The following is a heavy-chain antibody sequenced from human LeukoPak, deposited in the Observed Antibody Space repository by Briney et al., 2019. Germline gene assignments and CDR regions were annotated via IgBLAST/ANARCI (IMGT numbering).Heavy chain of an antibody. CDR3: ARQGFWSGYVDLFDY. Sequence: SETLSLTCTVSGGSISSYHWSWIRQPPGKGLEWIGYIYYSGSTNYNPSLKSRVTISVDTSKNQFSLKLSSVTAADTAVYYCARQGFWSGYVDLFDYWGQGTLVTVSS. D-gene: IGHD3-3*01. V-gene: IGHV4-59*01. CDR1: GGSISSYH. J-gene: IGHJ4*02. CDR2: IYYSGST.